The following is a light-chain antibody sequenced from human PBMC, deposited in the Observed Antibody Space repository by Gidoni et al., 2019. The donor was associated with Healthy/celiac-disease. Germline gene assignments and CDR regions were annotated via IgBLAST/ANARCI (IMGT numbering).Light chain of an antibody. J-gene: IGKJ2*03. V-gene: IGKV1-39*01. Sequence: IQMTQSPSSLSASVGDRVTITCRASQSISSYLNWYQQKPGKAPKLLIYAASSLQSGVPSRFSGSGSGTDFTLTISSLQPEDFATYYCQQSYSTPRFXXXTKLEIK. CDR2: AAS. CDR1: QSISSY. CDR3: QQSYSTPR.